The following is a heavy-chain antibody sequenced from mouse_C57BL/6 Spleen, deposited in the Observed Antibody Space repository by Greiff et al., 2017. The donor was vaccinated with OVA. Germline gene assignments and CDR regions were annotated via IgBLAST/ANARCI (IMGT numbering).Heavy chain of an antibody. CDR2: IDPETGGT. J-gene: IGHJ2*01. D-gene: IGHD1-1*01. Sequence: VQGVESGAELVRPGASVTLSCKASGYTFTDYEMHWVKQTPVHGLEWIGAIDPETGGTAYNQKFKGKAILTADKSSSTAYMELRSLTSEDSAVYYCTSDSTVVAKGDYWGQGTTLTVSS. CDR1: GYTFTDYE. CDR3: TSDSTVVAKGDY. V-gene: IGHV1-15*01.